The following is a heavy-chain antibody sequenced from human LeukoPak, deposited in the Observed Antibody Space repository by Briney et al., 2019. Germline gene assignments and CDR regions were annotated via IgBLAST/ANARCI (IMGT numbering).Heavy chain of an antibody. Sequence: SVKVSCKASGYTFTSYGISWVRQAPGQGLEWMGGIIPIFGTANYAQKFQGRVTITADESTSTAYMELSSLRSEDTAVYYCVRDWVRINYYDSRRPTYYFDYWGQGTLVTVSS. J-gene: IGHJ4*02. CDR2: IIPIFGTA. CDR1: GYTFTSYG. D-gene: IGHD3-22*01. V-gene: IGHV1-69*13. CDR3: VRDWVRINYYDSRRPTYYFDY.